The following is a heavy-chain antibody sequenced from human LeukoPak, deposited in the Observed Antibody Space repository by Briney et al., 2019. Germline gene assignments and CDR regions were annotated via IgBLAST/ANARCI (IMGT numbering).Heavy chain of an antibody. J-gene: IGHJ4*02. CDR1: GYSFTNYW. V-gene: IGHV5-51*01. Sequence: GESLKISCKGSGYSFTNYWIGWVRQMPGKGLEWMGIIYPGDSDTRYGPSFQGQVTISADKSISTAYLQWSSLKASDTAMYYCARAGQYYDILTGYINCDYWGQGTLVTVSS. CDR3: ARAGQYYDILTGYINCDY. D-gene: IGHD3-9*01. CDR2: IYPGDSDT.